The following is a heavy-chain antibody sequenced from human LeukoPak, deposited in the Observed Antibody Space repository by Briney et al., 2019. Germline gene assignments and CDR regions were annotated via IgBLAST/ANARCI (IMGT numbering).Heavy chain of an antibody. J-gene: IGHJ4*02. D-gene: IGHD3-10*01. Sequence: GGSLRLSCAASGFTFSSYGMHWVRQAPGKGLEWVAFIRYDGSNKYYADSVKGRFTISRDNSKNTLYLQMNSLRAEDTAVYYCAKDTSMVRGVNGSDYWGQGTLVTVSS. CDR1: GFTFSSYG. CDR3: AKDTSMVRGVNGSDY. CDR2: IRYDGSNK. V-gene: IGHV3-30*02.